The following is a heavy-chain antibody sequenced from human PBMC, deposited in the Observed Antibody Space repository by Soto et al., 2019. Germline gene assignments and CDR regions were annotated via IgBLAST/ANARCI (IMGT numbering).Heavy chain of an antibody. CDR3: ARDSVNYYDRSWFDP. J-gene: IGHJ5*02. D-gene: IGHD3-22*01. CDR2: MNPNSGNT. Sequence: ASVRVSCKASGYTFTSYDINWVRQATGQGLEWMGWMNPNSGNTGYAQKFQGRVTITADESTSTAYMELSSLRSEDTAVYYCARDSVNYYDRSWFDPWGQGTLVTVSS. V-gene: IGHV1-8*01. CDR1: GYTFTSYD.